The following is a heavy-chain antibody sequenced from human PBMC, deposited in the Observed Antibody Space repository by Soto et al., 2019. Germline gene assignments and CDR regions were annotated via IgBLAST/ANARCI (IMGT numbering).Heavy chain of an antibody. Sequence: GASVKVSCKASGYTFTSYDINWVRQATGQGLEWMGWMNPNSGNTGYAQKFQGRVTMTRNTSISTAYMELSSLRSEDTAVYYCARDRIAAQGWFDPWGQGTLVTVSS. CDR1: GYTFTSYD. J-gene: IGHJ5*02. CDR3: ARDRIAAQGWFDP. CDR2: MNPNSGNT. V-gene: IGHV1-8*01. D-gene: IGHD6-6*01.